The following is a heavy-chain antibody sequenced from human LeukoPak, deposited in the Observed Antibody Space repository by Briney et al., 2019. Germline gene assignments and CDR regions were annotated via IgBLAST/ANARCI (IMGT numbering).Heavy chain of an antibody. V-gene: IGHV4-59*12. CDR2: MDYSGSS. Sequence: SETLSLTCTVSGASIRSYYWSWIRQPPGKGLEWIGYMDYSGSSKYNPSLKSRVTMSVDTSENQFSLRLSSVTAADTAVYYCARRYPSVRGANLRPQEVRKYYFDYWGQGTLVTVSS. CDR3: ARRYPSVRGANLRPQEVRKYYFDY. D-gene: IGHD3-10*01. CDR1: GASIRSYY. J-gene: IGHJ4*02.